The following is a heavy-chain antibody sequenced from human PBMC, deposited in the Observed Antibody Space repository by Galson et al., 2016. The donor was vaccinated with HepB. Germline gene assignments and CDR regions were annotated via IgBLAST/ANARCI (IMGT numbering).Heavy chain of an antibody. CDR2: IYAGDSET. CDR1: GFSFATHW. Sequence: QSGAEVKKPGESLKISCKTSGFSFATHWIAWVRQMPGKGLEWMGIIYAGDSETRYSPPFQGQVTISFDKSTAVAYLQWNSLKASDSAMYYCARQRRNYGMDVWGQGTTVTVSS. V-gene: IGHV5-51*01. J-gene: IGHJ6*02. CDR3: ARQRRNYGMDV. D-gene: IGHD1-1*01.